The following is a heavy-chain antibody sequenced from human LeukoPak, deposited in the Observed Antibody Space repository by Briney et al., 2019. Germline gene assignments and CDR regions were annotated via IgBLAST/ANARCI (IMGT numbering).Heavy chain of an antibody. CDR2: IIPILGIA. Sequence: GASVKFSCKASGYTFTSYGISWVRQAPAQGLEWMGRIIPILGIANYAQKSPGRVTITADKSTSTAYLELSSLRSEDTAVYYCARSSSSDGTEFDYWGQGTLVTVSS. CDR3: ARSSSSDGTEFDY. D-gene: IGHD6-13*01. V-gene: IGHV1-69*04. J-gene: IGHJ4*02. CDR1: GYTFTSYG.